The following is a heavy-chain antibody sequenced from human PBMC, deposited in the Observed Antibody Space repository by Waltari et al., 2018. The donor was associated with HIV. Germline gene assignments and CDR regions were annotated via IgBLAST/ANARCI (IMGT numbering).Heavy chain of an antibody. J-gene: IGHJ3*02. V-gene: IGHV1-24*01. Sequence: QVQLVQSGAEVKKPGASVKVSCKVSGYTLTELSMHWVRQAPGKGLEWRGGFDPEDGETIYAQKFQGRVTMTEDTSTDTAYMELSSLRSEDTAVYYCATDPTENDFWSGYSKTGGAFDIWGQGTMVTVSS. CDR1: GYTLTELS. CDR3: ATDPTENDFWSGYSKTGGAFDI. CDR2: FDPEDGET. D-gene: IGHD3-3*01.